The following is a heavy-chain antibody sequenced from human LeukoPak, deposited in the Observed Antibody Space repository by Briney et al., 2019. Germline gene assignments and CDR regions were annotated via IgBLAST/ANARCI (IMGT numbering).Heavy chain of an antibody. V-gene: IGHV1-8*01. Sequence: GASVKVSCKASGYTFTSYDINWVRQATGQGLGWMGWMNPNSGNTGYAQKFQGRVTMTRNTSISTAYMELSSLRSEDTAVYYCARAGKGKWMTGYYGQLNWFDPWGQGTLVTVSS. CDR3: ARAGKGKWMTGYYGQLNWFDP. J-gene: IGHJ5*02. CDR1: GYTFTSYD. D-gene: IGHD3-9*01. CDR2: MNPNSGNT.